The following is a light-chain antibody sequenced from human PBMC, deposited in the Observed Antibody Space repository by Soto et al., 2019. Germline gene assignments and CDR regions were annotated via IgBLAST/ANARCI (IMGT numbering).Light chain of an antibody. V-gene: IGLV2-14*01. CDR3: VSYTTSASYV. CDR1: SGDVGNYIF. Sequence: QSVLTQPASVSGSPGQSITISRTGTSGDVGNYIFVSWYRQHPGKAPKLMIYDINNRPSGVSNRFSGSKSGNTASLTISGLQAEDEADYYCVSYTTSASYVFGTGTKVTVL. CDR2: DIN. J-gene: IGLJ1*01.